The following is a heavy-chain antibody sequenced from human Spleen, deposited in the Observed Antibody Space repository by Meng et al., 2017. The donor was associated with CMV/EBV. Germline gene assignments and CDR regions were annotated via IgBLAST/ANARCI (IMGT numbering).Heavy chain of an antibody. D-gene: IGHD6-19*01. CDR2: ISGSSSST. V-gene: IGHV3-23*01. Sequence: GESLKISCVGSGLTFSSYAMHWVRQAPGKGLEWVSAISGSSSSTYYAPSVKGRFTVSRDNSKNTLYLQMNSLRAEDTAVYYCAKGGSSGCCDYWGQGTLVTVSS. CDR1: GLTFSSYA. J-gene: IGHJ4*02. CDR3: AKGGSSGCCDY.